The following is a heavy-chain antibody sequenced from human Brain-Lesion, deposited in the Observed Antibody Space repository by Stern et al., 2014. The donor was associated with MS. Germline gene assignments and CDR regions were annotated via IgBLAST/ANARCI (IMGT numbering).Heavy chain of an antibody. CDR2: IFPRDSNT. D-gene: IGHD5-12*01. CDR1: GYLFDDYW. Sequence: EVHLVESGAEVKKPGESLKISCEASGYLFDDYWIGWVRQMSGRGLELVAIIFPRDSNTRYSPSVQGQVTISADKSISTAYLQRSSLKASDPAIYYCARSPATPSGYDRFDYWGQGALVTVSS. J-gene: IGHJ4*02. V-gene: IGHV5-51*03. CDR3: ARSPATPSGYDRFDY.